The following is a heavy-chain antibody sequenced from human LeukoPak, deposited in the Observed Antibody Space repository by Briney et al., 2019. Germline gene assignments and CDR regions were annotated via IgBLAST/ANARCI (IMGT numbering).Heavy chain of an antibody. V-gene: IGHV3-30*03. D-gene: IGHD6-19*01. Sequence: PGGSLRLSCATSGFTFRNSCMHWVRQAPGKGLQWVAVISSEGSNKHYTDSVKGRFTLARDNSKNTVYLQMDSLRVEDTAVYYCARRSGWFSVGYLDYWGQGSLVTVSS. CDR1: GFTFRNSC. CDR2: ISSEGSNK. CDR3: ARRSGWFSVGYLDY. J-gene: IGHJ4*02.